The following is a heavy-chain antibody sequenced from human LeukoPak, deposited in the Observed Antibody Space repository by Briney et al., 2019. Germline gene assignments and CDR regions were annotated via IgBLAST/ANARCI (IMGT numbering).Heavy chain of an antibody. CDR3: TTDAVGY. CDR1: GFTFSNAW. J-gene: IGHJ4*02. CDR2: IKSKTDGGTT. Sequence: KAGGSLRLSCAASGFTFSNAWMSWVRQAPGKGLEWVCRIKSKTDGGTTDYAAPVKGRFTISRDDSKNTLHLQMNSLKTEDTAVYYCTTDAVGYWGQGTLVTVSS. V-gene: IGHV3-15*01.